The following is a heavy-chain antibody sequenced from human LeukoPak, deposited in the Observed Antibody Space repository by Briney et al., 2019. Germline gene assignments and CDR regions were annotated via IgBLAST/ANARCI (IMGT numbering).Heavy chain of an antibody. Sequence: VASVKVSCKASGYTFTSYDINWVRQATGQGLEWMGWMNPNSGNTGYAQKFQGRVTMTRNTSISTAYMELSSLRSEDTAVYYCAASDSSGYYIFDYWGQGTLVTVSS. CDR1: GYTFTSYD. CDR3: AASDSSGYYIFDY. D-gene: IGHD3-22*01. J-gene: IGHJ4*02. CDR2: MNPNSGNT. V-gene: IGHV1-8*01.